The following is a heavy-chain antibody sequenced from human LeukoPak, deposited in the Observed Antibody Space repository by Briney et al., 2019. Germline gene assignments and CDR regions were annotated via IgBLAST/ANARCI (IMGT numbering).Heavy chain of an antibody. CDR1: GFTFSSYA. Sequence: GGSLRLSCAASGFTFSSYAMSWVRQAPGKGLEWVSTISGSGGSTYYADSVKGRFTISRDNSKNTLYLQMNSLRAEDTAVYYCAKTGTPWYYFDYWGQGTLVTVSS. D-gene: IGHD6-13*01. V-gene: IGHV3-23*01. CDR3: AKTGTPWYYFDY. CDR2: ISGSGGST. J-gene: IGHJ4*02.